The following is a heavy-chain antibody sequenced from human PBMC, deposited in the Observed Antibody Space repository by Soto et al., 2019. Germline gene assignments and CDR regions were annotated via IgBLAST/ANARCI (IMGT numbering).Heavy chain of an antibody. CDR3: ARDVSEGSGSYYDY. V-gene: IGHV3-33*01. D-gene: IGHD1-26*01. Sequence: GGSLRLSCAASGFTFSIYGMHWVRQAPGKGLEWVAVIWYDGSNKYYADSVKGRFTISRDNSKNTLYLQMNSLRAEDTAVYYCARDVSEGSGSYYDYWGQGTLVTVSS. CDR1: GFTFSIYG. CDR2: IWYDGSNK. J-gene: IGHJ4*02.